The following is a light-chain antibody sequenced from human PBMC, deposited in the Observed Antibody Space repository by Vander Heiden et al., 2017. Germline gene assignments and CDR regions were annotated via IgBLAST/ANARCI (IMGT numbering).Light chain of an antibody. J-gene: IGKJ1*01. CDR1: RDIRND. CDR2: AAS. V-gene: IGKV1-6*01. CDR3: LQDNNYPWT. Sequence: AIQMTQSPSSLSASVGDRVTIACRVSRDIRNDLSWYQQKSGKPPKVLIYAASTLQSGVPSRFSGSGSGTDFTLTISSLQPEDFATYYCLQDNNYPWTFGQGTKVEIK.